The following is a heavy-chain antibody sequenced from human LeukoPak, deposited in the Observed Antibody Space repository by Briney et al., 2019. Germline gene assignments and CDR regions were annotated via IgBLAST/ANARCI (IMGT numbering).Heavy chain of an antibody. CDR1: GFNFFTYG. D-gene: IGHD3-10*01. V-gene: IGHV3-33*01. CDR3: ARVIRGFGALDY. J-gene: IGHJ4*02. CDR2: IWYDGSNK. Sequence: GGSLRLSCAALGFNFFTYGMHWVRQAPGKGLEWVAVIWYDGSNKYYADSVKGRFTISRDNSKSTVSLQMNSLRAEDTAVYYCARVIRGFGALDYRGQGTLVTVSS.